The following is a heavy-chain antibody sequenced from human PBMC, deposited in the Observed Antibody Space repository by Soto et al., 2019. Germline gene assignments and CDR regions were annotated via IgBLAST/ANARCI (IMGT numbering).Heavy chain of an antibody. CDR1: GFTFSTYG. V-gene: IGHV3-23*01. D-gene: IGHD7-27*01. CDR2: ISYNGGST. Sequence: EVQLLESRGGLERPGGSLRLSCAASGFTFSTYGMTWVRQAPGKGLEWVSGISYNGGSTYYADSVKGRFTISRDNSKNTLYLQMNNLRAEDTAVYYCARTNDYNWGINSVDYWGQGTLVTVSS. J-gene: IGHJ4*02. CDR3: ARTNDYNWGINSVDY.